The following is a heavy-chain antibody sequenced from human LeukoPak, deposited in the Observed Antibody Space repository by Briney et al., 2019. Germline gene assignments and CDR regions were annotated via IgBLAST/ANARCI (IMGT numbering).Heavy chain of an antibody. J-gene: IGHJ5*02. V-gene: IGHV3-66*03. D-gene: IGHD3/OR15-3a*01. Sequence: GGSLRLSCAVSGFRVSDYYMSWFRQAPGRGLEWVGLIRDSGEAFHADFARGRFAISRDESENTLYLQMNSLRVEDTAVYFCARDRAANQDWVEFDPWGQGTPVIVSS. CDR2: IRDSGEA. CDR3: ARDRAANQDWVEFDP. CDR1: GFRVSDYY.